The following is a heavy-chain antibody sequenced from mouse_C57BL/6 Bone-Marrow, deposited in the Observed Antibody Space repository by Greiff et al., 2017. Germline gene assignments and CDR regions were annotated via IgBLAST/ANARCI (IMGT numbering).Heavy chain of an antibody. Sequence: EVQLQESGAELVKPGASVKLSCTASGFNIKDYYMHWVKQRTEQGLGWIGRIDPGDGETKYAPKFQGKATITADTSSNTAYLQLSSLTSEDTAVYYCARGLPRRLYYAMDYWGQGTSVTVSS. CDR3: ARGLPRRLYYAMDY. CDR2: IDPGDGET. D-gene: IGHD2-2*01. J-gene: IGHJ4*01. V-gene: IGHV14-2*01. CDR1: GFNIKDYY.